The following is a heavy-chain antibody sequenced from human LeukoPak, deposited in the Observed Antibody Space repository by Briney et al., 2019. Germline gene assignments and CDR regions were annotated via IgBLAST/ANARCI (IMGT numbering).Heavy chain of an antibody. CDR3: ARVNWNYDGLAWFDP. V-gene: IGHV4-4*07. D-gene: IGHD1-7*01. Sequence: SETLSLTCTVSGDSMSSYSWSWIRQPAGTGLEWIGRIYTSRATNSNPSLKSRLSMSIDTSKNQFSLKLSSVTAADTAVYYCARVNWNYDGLAWFDPWGQGTLVTVSS. CDR2: IYTSRAT. CDR1: GDSMSSYS. J-gene: IGHJ5*02.